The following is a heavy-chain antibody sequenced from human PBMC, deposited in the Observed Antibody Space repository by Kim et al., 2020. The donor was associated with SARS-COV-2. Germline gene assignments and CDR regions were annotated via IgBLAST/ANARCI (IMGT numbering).Heavy chain of an antibody. V-gene: IGHV3-23*01. CDR2: ISGSGGST. J-gene: IGHJ5*02. CDR3: AKGGYSGYGGLNWFDP. Sequence: GGCLRLSCAASGFTFSSYAMSWVRQAPGKGLEWVSAISGSGGSTYYADSVKGRFTISRDNSKNTLYLQMNSLRAEDTAVYYCAKGGYSGYGGLNWFDPWGQGTLVTVSS. CDR1: GFTFSSYA. D-gene: IGHD5-12*01.